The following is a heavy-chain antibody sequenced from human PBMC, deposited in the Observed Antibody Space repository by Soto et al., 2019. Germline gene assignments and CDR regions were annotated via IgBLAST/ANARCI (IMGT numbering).Heavy chain of an antibody. J-gene: IGHJ4*02. CDR2: ISAYNGNT. V-gene: IGHV1-18*01. CDR1: GYTFTSYG. CDR3: AREYDYRSVGAY. Sequence: ASAKVSCKASGYTFTSYGISWVRQAPGQGLEWMGWISAYNGNTNYAQKLQGRVTMTTDTSTSTAYMELRSLRSDDTAVYYCAREYDYRSVGAYWGQGSLVTGSS. D-gene: IGHD3-10*01.